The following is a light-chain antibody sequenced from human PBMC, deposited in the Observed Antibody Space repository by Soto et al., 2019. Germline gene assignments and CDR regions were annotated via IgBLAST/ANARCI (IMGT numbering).Light chain of an antibody. Sequence: EIVLTQSPGTLSLSPGERATLSCRASQSVSSSYLAWYQQKPGQAPRLLIYGASSRATGIPDRFSGSGSGTDFTLTISRLQSEDFAVYYCQQYNNWPRTFGQGTKV. V-gene: IGKV3-20*01. J-gene: IGKJ1*01. CDR2: GAS. CDR3: QQYNNWPRT. CDR1: QSVSSSY.